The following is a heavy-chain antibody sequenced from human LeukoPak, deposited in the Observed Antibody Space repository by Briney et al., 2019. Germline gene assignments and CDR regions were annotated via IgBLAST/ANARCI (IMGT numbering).Heavy chain of an antibody. CDR1: GGSTSSGGYY. CDR3: ARGGGADHGSYSMTNPFDY. V-gene: IGHV4-31*03. CDR2: IYYSGST. Sequence: SQTLSLTCTVSGGSTSSGGYYWSWIRQHPGKGLEWIGYIYYSGSTYYNPSLKSRVTISVDTSKNQFSLKLSSVTAADTAVYYCARGGGADHGSYSMTNPFDYWGQGTLVTVSS. D-gene: IGHD6-19*01. J-gene: IGHJ4*02.